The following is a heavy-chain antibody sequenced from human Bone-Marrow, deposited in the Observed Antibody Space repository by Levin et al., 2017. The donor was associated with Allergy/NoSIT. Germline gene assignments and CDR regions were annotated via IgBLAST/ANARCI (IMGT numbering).Heavy chain of an antibody. Sequence: GESLKISCVASGPILSDYAMNWVRQAPGKGLEWVSGMSGSGGKRYYTDSVKGRFTISRDFSKNTVFLHMNSLRGEDTAVYYCAKAGTTVMLNYSYMDVWGTGTTVTVSS. CDR1: GPILSDYA. V-gene: IGHV3-23*01. CDR2: MSGSGGKR. CDR3: AKAGTTVMLNYSYMDV. J-gene: IGHJ6*03. D-gene: IGHD4-17*01.